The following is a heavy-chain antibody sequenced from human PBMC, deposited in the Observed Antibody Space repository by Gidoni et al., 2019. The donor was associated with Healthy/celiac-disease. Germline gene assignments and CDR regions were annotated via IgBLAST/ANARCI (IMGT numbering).Heavy chain of an antibody. V-gene: IGHV3-23*01. D-gene: IGHD4-17*01. CDR3: AKDRDYGDYSRFDAFDI. J-gene: IGHJ3*02. Sequence: KGRFTISRDNSKNTLYLQMNSLRAEDTAVNYCAKDRDYGDYSRFDAFDIWGQGTMVTVSS.